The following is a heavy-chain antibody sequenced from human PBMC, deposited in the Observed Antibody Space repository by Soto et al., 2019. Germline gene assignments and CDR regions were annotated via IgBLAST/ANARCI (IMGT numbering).Heavy chain of an antibody. D-gene: IGHD3-16*02. J-gene: IGHJ3*02. CDR3: TSRLGELSYPRAFDI. CDR2: IRSKTNSYAT. V-gene: IGHV3-73*01. Sequence: EVQLVESGGGWVQPGGSLKLSCAASGFTVSGSAVHWVRQASGTGLEWVGRIRSKTNSYATAYAASVKGRCIISRDDSKNTEYLQMNCLKTEDTAGYYSTSRLGELSYPRAFDIWGQGTMVTVSS. CDR1: GFTVSGSA.